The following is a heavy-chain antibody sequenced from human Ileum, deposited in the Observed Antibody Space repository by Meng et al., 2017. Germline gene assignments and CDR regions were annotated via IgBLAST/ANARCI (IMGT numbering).Heavy chain of an antibody. CDR1: GDSIRYSSYY. J-gene: IGHJ4*02. Sequence: QLQLQESGPGLVKPSETLSLNCAVSGDSIRYSSYYWGWVRQPPGQGLEWIGSIYYNGNTYYSPSLKSRASISVDTSKNQFSLKLSSVTAADTAVYYCARPAVTTALGGFDYWGQGTLVTVSS. CDR3: ARPAVTTALGGFDY. CDR2: IYYNGNT. V-gene: IGHV4-39*01. D-gene: IGHD3-16*01.